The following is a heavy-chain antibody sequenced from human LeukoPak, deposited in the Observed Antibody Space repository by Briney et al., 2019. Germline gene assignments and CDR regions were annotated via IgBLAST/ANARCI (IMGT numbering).Heavy chain of an antibody. V-gene: IGHV5-51*01. CDR1: GYSFTSYW. D-gene: IGHD2-2*01. J-gene: IGHJ5*02. CDR3: ARLPTQYCSGTSCSSTPPWFDP. CDR2: IYPGDSDT. Sequence: KPGESLKISCKGSGYSFTSYWIGWVRQMPGKGLEWMGIIYPGDSDTRYSPSFQGQVTISADKSISTAYLQWSSLKASDTAMYYCARLPTQYCSGTSCSSTPPWFDPWGQGTLVTVSS.